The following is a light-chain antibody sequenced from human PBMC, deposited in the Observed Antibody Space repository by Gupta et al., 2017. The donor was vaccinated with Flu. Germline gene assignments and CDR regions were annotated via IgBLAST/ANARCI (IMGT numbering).Light chain of an antibody. Sequence: QSALTQPPSVSGTPGQWVTFSCSGSNSNIGRYGVDWFQQLPGAAPNLIIYDYNERHSGVPDRVSGSKSGTSAALAISGLQSEEEADYYCAVWDDSLSGHYVFGAGTKFTVL. CDR3: AVWDDSLSGHYV. CDR2: DYN. CDR1: NSNIGRYG. V-gene: IGLV1-44*01. J-gene: IGLJ1*01.